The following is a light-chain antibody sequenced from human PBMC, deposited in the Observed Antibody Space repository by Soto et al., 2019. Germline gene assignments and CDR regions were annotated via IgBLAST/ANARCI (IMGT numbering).Light chain of an antibody. Sequence: QSALTQPASVSGSPGQSITISCTGTSSDVGSYNLVSWYQQHPGKAPKLMIYEGSKRPSGVSNRFSGSKSGNTASLTISGLQAEDEADYYRCSYAGSSVVFGGGTQLTVL. J-gene: IGLJ2*01. V-gene: IGLV2-23*01. CDR2: EGS. CDR3: CSYAGSSVV. CDR1: SSDVGSYNL.